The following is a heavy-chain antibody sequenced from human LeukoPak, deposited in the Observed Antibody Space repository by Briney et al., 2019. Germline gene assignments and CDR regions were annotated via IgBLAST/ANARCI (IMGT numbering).Heavy chain of an antibody. CDR3: AGERGEEYSSGWYKTNYFYN. CDR1: GGSISSYY. V-gene: IGHV4-59*12. CDR2: GDYSGGT. D-gene: IGHD6-19*01. Sequence: PSETLSLTCTVSGGSISSYYWSWIRQPPGKGLGWIASGDYSGGTYYNPSLESRVAISADMSKNQISLKLTSVTGADTAVYYCAGERGEEYSSGWYKTNYFYNWGQGIRVTVSS. J-gene: IGHJ4*02.